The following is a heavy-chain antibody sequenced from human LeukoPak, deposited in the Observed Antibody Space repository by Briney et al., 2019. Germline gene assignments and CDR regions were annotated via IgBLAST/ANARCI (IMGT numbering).Heavy chain of an antibody. CDR3: ARDLGISGWYAPPLGYFDY. D-gene: IGHD6-19*01. V-gene: IGHV1-2*02. CDR1: GYTFTSYG. CDR2: INPKSGGT. J-gene: IGHJ4*02. Sequence: ASVRVSCKASGYTFTSYGISWVRQAPGQGLEWMGWINPKSGGTNYAQKFQGRVTMTRDTSISTTYMELSRLRSDDTAVYYCARDLGISGWYAPPLGYFDYWGQGTLVTVS.